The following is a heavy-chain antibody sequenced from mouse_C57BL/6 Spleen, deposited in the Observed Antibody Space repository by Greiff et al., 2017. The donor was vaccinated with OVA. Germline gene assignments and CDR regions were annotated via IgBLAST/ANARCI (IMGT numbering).Heavy chain of an antibody. V-gene: IGHV1-66*01. J-gene: IGHJ3*01. D-gene: IGHD3-3*01. CDR3: ARREGTWAWFAY. Sequence: QVHVKQSGPELVKPGASVKISCKASGYSFTSYYIHWVKQRPGQGLEWIGWIYPGSGNTKYNEKFKGKATLTADTSSSTAYMQLSRLTSEDSAVYYCARREGTWAWFAYWGQGTLVTVSA. CDR1: GYSFTSYY. CDR2: IYPGSGNT.